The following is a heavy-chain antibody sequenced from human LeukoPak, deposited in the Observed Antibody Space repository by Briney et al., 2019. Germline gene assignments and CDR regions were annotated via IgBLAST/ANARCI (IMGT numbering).Heavy chain of an antibody. CDR2: ISGSGGST. J-gene: IGHJ3*02. CDR1: GFTFSSYA. Sequence: SGGSLRLSCAASGFTFSSYAMSWVRQAPGKGLEWVSAISGSGGSTYYADSVKGRFTISRDNSKNTLYLQMNSLRAEDTAVYYCAKQTGDLVGAFDIWGQGTMVTVSS. CDR3: AKQTGDLVGAFDI. V-gene: IGHV3-23*01. D-gene: IGHD7-27*01.